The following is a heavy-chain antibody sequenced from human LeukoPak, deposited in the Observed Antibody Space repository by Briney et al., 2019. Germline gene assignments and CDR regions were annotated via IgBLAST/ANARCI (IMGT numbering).Heavy chain of an antibody. CDR1: GFTFSDYY. D-gene: IGHD3-3*01. V-gene: IGHV3-11*04. Sequence: GGSLRLSCAASGFTFSDYYMSWIRQAPGKGLEWVSYISSSGSTIYYADSVKGRFTISRDNAKNSLYLQMNSLRAEDTAVYYCARPSETYYDFWSAYFLWGQGTLVTVSS. J-gene: IGHJ4*02. CDR2: ISSSGSTI. CDR3: ARPSETYYDFWSAYFL.